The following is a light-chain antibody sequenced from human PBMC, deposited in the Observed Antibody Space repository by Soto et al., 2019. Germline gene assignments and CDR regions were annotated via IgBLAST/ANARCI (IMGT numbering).Light chain of an antibody. CDR2: DAS. J-gene: IGKJ5*01. CDR1: QTISRW. CDR3: HSRA. Sequence: DIQLTQTNSTLSASVGDEVTITCRASQTISRWLAWYQQKPGRAPKLLIYDASTLESGVPSRFSGSGSETEFTLTISRLQPDDFATYFCHSRAFGQGTRLEI. V-gene: IGKV1-5*01.